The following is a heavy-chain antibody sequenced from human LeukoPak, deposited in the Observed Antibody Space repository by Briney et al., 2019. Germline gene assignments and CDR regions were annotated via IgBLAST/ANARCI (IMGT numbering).Heavy chain of an antibody. J-gene: IGHJ4*03. V-gene: IGHV4-34*01. CDR1: GGSFSGYY. Sequence: SETLSLTCAVYGGSFSGYYWSWIRQPPGKGLEWIGEINHSGSTNYNPSLKSRVTISVDTSKNQFSLKLSSVTAADTAVYYCARGRMVRGTIDYWGQGTTVTVSS. D-gene: IGHD3-10*01. CDR2: INHSGST. CDR3: ARGRMVRGTIDY.